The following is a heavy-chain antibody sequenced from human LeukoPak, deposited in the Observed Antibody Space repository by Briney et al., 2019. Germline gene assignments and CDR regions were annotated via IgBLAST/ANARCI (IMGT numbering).Heavy chain of an antibody. CDR1: GYTFTSYA. D-gene: IGHD4-17*01. CDR3: AREVAPGAFDY. V-gene: IGHV7-4-1*01. Sequence: ASVKVSCKASGYTFTSYAMNWVRQAPGQGLEWMGWINTNTGNPMYAQGFTGRFVFSLDTSVSTAYLQIGSLKAEDTAVYYCAREVAPGAFDYWGQGTLVTVSS. CDR2: INTNTGNP. J-gene: IGHJ4*02.